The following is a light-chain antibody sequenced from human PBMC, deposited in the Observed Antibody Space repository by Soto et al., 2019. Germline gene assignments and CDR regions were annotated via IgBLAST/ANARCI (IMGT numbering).Light chain of an antibody. V-gene: IGLV4-60*02. J-gene: IGLJ2*01. CDR3: ETWDSNTRV. CDR1: SGHSSYI. CDR2: LERSGSY. Sequence: QAVVTQSSSASASLGSSVKLTCTLSSGHSSYIIAWHQQQPGKAPRYLMKLERSGSYNKGSGVPDRVSGSSSGADRYLTISNLQFEDEADYYCETWDSNTRVFGGGTKLTVL.